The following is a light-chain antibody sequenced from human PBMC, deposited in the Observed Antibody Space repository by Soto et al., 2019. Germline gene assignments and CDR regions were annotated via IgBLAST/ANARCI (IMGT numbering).Light chain of an antibody. CDR2: DVS. Sequence: QSVLTQPPSSSGSPGQSVTISCTGTSSDVGGYNYVSWYQRHPGKAPKLMIYDVSKRPSGVPDRFSGSKSGNTASLTVSGLQADDEADYYCSSYAGTHVVFGTGTKVTVL. CDR3: SSYAGTHVV. V-gene: IGLV2-8*01. CDR1: SSDVGGYNY. J-gene: IGLJ1*01.